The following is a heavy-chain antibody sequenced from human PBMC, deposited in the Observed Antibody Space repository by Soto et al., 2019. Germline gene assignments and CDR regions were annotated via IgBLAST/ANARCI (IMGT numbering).Heavy chain of an antibody. D-gene: IGHD6-6*01. CDR3: ARARGSSSRRYYYGMDV. CDR1: GFTFRSYA. J-gene: IGHJ6*02. CDR2: ISYDGSNK. V-gene: IGHV3-30-3*01. Sequence: GGSLRLSCTASGFTFRSYAMHWVRQAPGKGLEWVALISYDGSNKYYADFVKGRFTISRDNSKNTLYLQMNSLSAEDTAVYYCARARGSSSRRYYYGMDVWGQGTTVTVSS.